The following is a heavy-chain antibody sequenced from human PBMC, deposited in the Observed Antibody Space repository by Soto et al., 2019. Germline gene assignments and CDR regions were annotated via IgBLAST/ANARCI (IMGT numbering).Heavy chain of an antibody. CDR3: ARGRASRGQRDLDF. D-gene: IGHD6-13*01. CDR1: GGAFSGYY. CDR2: INPSGGT. J-gene: IGHJ4*02. V-gene: IGHV4-34*01. Sequence: QVQLQQWGAGLLKPSETLSLTCGVYGGAFSGYYWNWIRQPPGKGLEWIGEINPSGGTNYNPSLKSRGTISADTSKHQFSLKLSSVTAADTAVYYCARGRASRGQRDLDFWGQGTMVTVSS.